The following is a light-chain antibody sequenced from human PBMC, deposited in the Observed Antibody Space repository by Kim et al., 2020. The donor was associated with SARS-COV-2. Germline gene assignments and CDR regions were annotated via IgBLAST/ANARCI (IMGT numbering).Light chain of an antibody. J-gene: IGKJ3*01. CDR1: QSISSH. Sequence: DIQMTQSPSTLSASVGDRVTITCRTTQSISSHLNWCQQKPGRAPKLLISAASTLQGGVPSMFSGSGSETDFTLTISSLQPEDFATYFCQQSYITPFTFGPGTKVDIK. CDR3: QQSYITPFT. V-gene: IGKV1-39*01. CDR2: AAS.